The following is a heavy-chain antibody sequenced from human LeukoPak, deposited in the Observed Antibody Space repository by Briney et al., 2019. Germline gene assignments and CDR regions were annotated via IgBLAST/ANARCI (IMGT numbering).Heavy chain of an antibody. D-gene: IGHD2-2*02. V-gene: IGHV1-69*04. CDR1: GGTFSSYA. Sequence: ASVKVSCKASGGTFSSYAISWVRQAPGQGLEWMGRIIPILCIANYAQKFQGRVTITRNTSISTAYMELSSLRSEDTAVYYCARGLGTCSSTSCYTIWGQGTLVTVSS. J-gene: IGHJ4*02. CDR3: ARGLGTCSSTSCYTI. CDR2: IIPILCIA.